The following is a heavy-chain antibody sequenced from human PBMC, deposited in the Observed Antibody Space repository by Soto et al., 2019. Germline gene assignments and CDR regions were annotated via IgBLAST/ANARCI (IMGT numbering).Heavy chain of an antibody. D-gene: IGHD2-21*01. CDR1: GFTLTNYA. CDR2: ISSSSAAI. V-gene: IGHV3-48*02. CDR3: AGDQSRGRVLFYYMDV. Sequence: EVQLVESGGGLVQPGGSLRLSCTASGFTLTNYAMNWVRQAPGKGLEWVSYISSSSAAIFYADSVKGRFTISRDNAKNSLYLQMNSLRDEDKAVYYCAGDQSRGRVLFYYMDVWGRGTTVTVSS. J-gene: IGHJ6*03.